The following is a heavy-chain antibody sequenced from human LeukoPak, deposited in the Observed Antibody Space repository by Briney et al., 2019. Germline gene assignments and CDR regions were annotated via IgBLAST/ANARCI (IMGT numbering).Heavy chain of an antibody. V-gene: IGHV4-34*01. D-gene: IGHD5-24*01. CDR2: INHSGST. Sequence: SETLSLTCAVYGGSFSGYYWIWIRQPPGKGLEWIGEINHSGSTNYNPSLKSRVTISVDTSKNQFSLKLSSVTAADTAVYYCARGAPQMATELYYFDYWGQGTLVTVSS. J-gene: IGHJ4*02. CDR3: ARGAPQMATELYYFDY. CDR1: GGSFSGYY.